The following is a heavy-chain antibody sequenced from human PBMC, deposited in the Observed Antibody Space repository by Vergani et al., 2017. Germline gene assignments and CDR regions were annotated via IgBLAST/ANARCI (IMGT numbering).Heavy chain of an antibody. J-gene: IGHJ4*02. Sequence: QLVQSGPEVKKPGTSVKVSCKASGFTFTSSAMQWVRQARGQRLEWIGIINPSGGSTTYAQQFQGRLTMTRDTSTSTVYMDLSNLRSEDTAVYYCARPHGDILPPDPRRLDYWGQGTLVTVSS. CDR2: INPSGGST. V-gene: IGHV1-46*03. CDR1: GFTFTSSA. CDR3: ARPHGDILPPDPRRLDY.